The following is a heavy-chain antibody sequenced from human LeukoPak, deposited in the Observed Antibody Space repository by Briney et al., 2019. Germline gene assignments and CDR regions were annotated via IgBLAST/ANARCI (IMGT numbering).Heavy chain of an antibody. J-gene: IGHJ4*02. D-gene: IGHD1-26*01. CDR2: INPSGGSA. Sequence: ASVKVSCKASGYTFTSYYMHWVRQAPGQGLEWMGIINPSGGSASYAQKFQGRVTMTRDTSTSTVYMELSSLRSEDTAVYYCARYSGSFESNYYFDYWGQGTLVTVSS. V-gene: IGHV1-46*03. CDR3: ARYSGSFESNYYFDY. CDR1: GYTFTSYY.